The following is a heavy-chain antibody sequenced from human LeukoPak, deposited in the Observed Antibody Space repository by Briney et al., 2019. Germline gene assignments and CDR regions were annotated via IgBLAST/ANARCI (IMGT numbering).Heavy chain of an antibody. CDR2: INHSGST. J-gene: IGHJ6*02. D-gene: IGHD6-25*01. V-gene: IGHV4-34*01. Sequence: SETLSLTCAVYGGSFSGYYWSWLRQPPGKGLEWIGEINHSGSTNYNPSLKSRVTISVDTSKNQFSLKLSSVTAADTAVYYCARDSRGGPGYYYYGMDVWGQGTTVTVSS. CDR1: GGSFSGYY. CDR3: ARDSRGGPGYYYYGMDV.